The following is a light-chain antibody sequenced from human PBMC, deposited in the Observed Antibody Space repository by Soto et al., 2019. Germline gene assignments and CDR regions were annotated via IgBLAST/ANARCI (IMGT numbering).Light chain of an antibody. Sequence: QSALTQPASVSGSPGQSITISCTGTTSDIGGYNYVSWYQQHPGKAPKLIIHDVTDRPSGVSNRFSASKSGNTASLTISGLQAEDEGDYYCCSYTSSVTWVFGGGTQLTVL. CDR3: CSYTSSVTWV. CDR2: DVT. V-gene: IGLV2-14*01. CDR1: TSDIGGYNY. J-gene: IGLJ3*02.